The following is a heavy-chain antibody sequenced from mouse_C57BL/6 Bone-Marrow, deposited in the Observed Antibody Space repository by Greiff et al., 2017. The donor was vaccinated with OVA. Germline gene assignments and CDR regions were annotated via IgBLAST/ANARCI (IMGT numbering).Heavy chain of an antibody. V-gene: IGHV7-1*01. CDR2: SRNKANDYTT. Sequence: EVKLMESGGGLVQSGRSLRLSCAPSGFTFSDFYMEWVRQAPGKGLEWIAASRNKANDYTTEYSASVKGRFIVSRDTSQSILYLQMNALRAEDTAIYYCAREYNYYGSSYGAMDYWGQGTSVTVSS. CDR1: GFTFSDFY. D-gene: IGHD1-1*01. J-gene: IGHJ4*01. CDR3: AREYNYYGSSYGAMDY.